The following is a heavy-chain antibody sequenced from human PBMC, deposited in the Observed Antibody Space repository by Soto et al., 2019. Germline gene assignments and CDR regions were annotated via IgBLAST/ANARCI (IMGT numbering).Heavy chain of an antibody. CDR2: ISGSGGST. CDR1: GFTFSSYA. CDR3: AKDFSKYYYDSSGYYLPSY. V-gene: IGHV3-23*01. D-gene: IGHD3-22*01. J-gene: IGHJ4*02. Sequence: EVQLLESGGGLVQPGGSLRLSCAASGFTFSSYAMSWVRQAPGKGLEWVSAISGSGGSTYYADSVKGRFTISRDNSKNTLYLQMNSLRAEDTAEYYCAKDFSKYYYDSSGYYLPSYWGQGTLVTVSS.